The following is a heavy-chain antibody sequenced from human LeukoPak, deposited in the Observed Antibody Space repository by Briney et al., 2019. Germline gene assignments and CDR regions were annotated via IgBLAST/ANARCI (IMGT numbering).Heavy chain of an antibody. Sequence: GGSLRLSCAASGFTFSTYAMIWARQAPGKGLEWVSAINGSGGTTYYADSVEGRFTISRDNSKNTLYLQMNSLRAEDMAVYYCAKDGGYWGQGTLVTVSS. CDR1: GFTFSTYA. D-gene: IGHD3-16*01. CDR3: AKDGGY. CDR2: INGSGGTT. V-gene: IGHV3-23*01. J-gene: IGHJ4*02.